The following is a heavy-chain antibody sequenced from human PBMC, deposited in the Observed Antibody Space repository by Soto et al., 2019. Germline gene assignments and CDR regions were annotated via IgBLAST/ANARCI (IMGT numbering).Heavy chain of an antibody. Sequence: ASVKVSCKASGYTFTGYYMHWVRQAPGQGLEWMGWINPNSGGTNYAQKFQGRVTMTRDTSISTAYMELRRLRSDDTAVYYCARDPDAVNYCDSSGYYYPTGWGQGALVTVSS. D-gene: IGHD3-22*01. J-gene: IGHJ4*02. CDR1: GYTFTGYY. CDR3: ARDPDAVNYCDSSGYYYPTG. V-gene: IGHV1-2*02. CDR2: INPNSGGT.